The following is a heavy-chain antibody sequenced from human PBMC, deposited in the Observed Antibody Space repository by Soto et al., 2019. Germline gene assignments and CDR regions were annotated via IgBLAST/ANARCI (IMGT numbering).Heavy chain of an antibody. Sequence: QVQLQESGPGLVKPSQTLSLTCTVSGGSISTGGYYWTWIRQHPGKGLEWIGYIYYSGSTYYNPALKSRVTITVDPSKNLFSLKLSSVPAAEPAVYYCARGLSVTLFDHRGQGPLVTVPS. CDR1: GGSISTGGYY. CDR2: IYYSGST. J-gene: IGHJ4*02. D-gene: IGHD4-17*01. V-gene: IGHV4-31*03. CDR3: ARGLSVTLFDH.